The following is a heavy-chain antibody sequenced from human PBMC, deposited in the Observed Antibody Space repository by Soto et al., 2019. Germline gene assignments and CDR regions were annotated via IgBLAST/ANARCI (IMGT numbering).Heavy chain of an antibody. J-gene: IGHJ4*02. CDR1: GYTFTAYA. CDR2: INAGNGDT. D-gene: IGHD6-13*01. V-gene: IGHV1-3*01. CDR3: ARGAASSWSSLDY. Sequence: GASVKVSCKASGYTFTAYAVYWVRQAPGQRLEWMGWINAGNGDTKFSQKFQGRVTITRDTCASTAYMEMNSLRSEDTAVYYCARGAASSWSSLDYWGQGTLVTVSS.